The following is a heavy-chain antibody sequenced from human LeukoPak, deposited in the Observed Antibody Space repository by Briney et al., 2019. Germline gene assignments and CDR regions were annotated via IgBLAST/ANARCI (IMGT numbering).Heavy chain of an antibody. D-gene: IGHD2-8*02. CDR2: IYSSGST. CDR3: ARDLVDAFDI. V-gene: IGHV4-61*02. Sequence: SQTLSLTCTVSGGSISSGSSYWSWIRQPAGKRLEWIGRIYSSGSTNYNPSLKSRVTISVDTSKNQFSLKLSSVTAADTAVYYCARDLVDAFDIWGQGTMVTASS. CDR1: GGSISSGSSY. J-gene: IGHJ3*02.